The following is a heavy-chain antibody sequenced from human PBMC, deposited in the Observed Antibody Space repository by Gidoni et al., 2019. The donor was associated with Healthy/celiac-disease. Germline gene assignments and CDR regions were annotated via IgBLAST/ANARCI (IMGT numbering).Heavy chain of an antibody. D-gene: IGHD3-22*01. CDR1: GFTFSSYS. V-gene: IGHV3-48*02. CDR3: ARGGYYDSTRLDAFDI. J-gene: IGHJ3*02. Sequence: EVQLVESGGGLVQPGGSLRLSCAASGFTFSSYSMNWVRQAPGKGLEWVSYISSSSSTIYYADSVKGRFTISRDNAKNSLYLQMNSLRDEDTAVYYCARGGYYDSTRLDAFDIWGQGTMVTVSS. CDR2: ISSSSSTI.